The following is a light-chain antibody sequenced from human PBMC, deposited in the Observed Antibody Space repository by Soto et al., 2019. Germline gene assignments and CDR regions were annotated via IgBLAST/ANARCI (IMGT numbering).Light chain of an antibody. V-gene: IGKV3-20*01. CDR3: QYYGNSRIT. CDR2: GTS. CDR1: QTVYNNY. J-gene: IGKJ5*01. Sequence: EIVLTQSPGTVSLSPGERATLSCRASQTVYNNYIAWYQQSPGQAPRVPIYGTSTRATGTPDRFSGSGSGTDFTLTISRLEPEDFGVYYCQYYGNSRITFGQGTRLEI.